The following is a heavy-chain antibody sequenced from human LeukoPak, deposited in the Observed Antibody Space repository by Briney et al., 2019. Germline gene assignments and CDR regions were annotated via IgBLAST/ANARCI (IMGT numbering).Heavy chain of an antibody. Sequence: GRSLRLSCAASGFTFSSYAMHWVRQAPGKGLEWVAVISYDGSNKYYADSVKGRFTISRDNSKNTLYLQVNSLRAEDTAVYYCARAGIAGAVPNWFYPWGEGGQVTVSS. D-gene: IGHD1-26*01. V-gene: IGHV3-30*04. CDR3: ARAGIAGAVPNWFYP. J-gene: IGHJ5*02. CDR2: ISYDGSNK. CDR1: GFTFSSYA.